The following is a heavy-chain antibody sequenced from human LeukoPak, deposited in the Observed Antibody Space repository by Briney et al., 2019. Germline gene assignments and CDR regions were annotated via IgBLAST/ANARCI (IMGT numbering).Heavy chain of an antibody. Sequence: ASVKDSCKASGYTFTGYFIHWVRQAPGQGLEYMGWINPNSGNTKYAQKFQGRVTMTRDTSISTAYMELRSLTSDDTAVYYCARDGYDALRGYYIILQFDPWGQGTLVTVSS. J-gene: IGHJ5*02. CDR1: GYTFTGYF. CDR3: ARDGYDALRGYYIILQFDP. CDR2: INPNSGNT. V-gene: IGHV1-2*02. D-gene: IGHD3-3*01.